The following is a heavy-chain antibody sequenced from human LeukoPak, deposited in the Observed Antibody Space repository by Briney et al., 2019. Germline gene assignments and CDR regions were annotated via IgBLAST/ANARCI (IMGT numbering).Heavy chain of an antibody. CDR2: IYYSGST. CDR1: GGSISSSSYY. V-gene: IGHV4-39*01. J-gene: IGHJ2*01. Sequence: SETLSLTCTVSGGSISSSSYYWGWIRQPPGKGLEWVGSIYYSGSTYYNPSLKSRVTISVDTSKNQFSLKLSSVTAADTAVYYCARLEGSSWPMGKAHWYFDLWGRGTLVTVSS. D-gene: IGHD6-13*01. CDR3: ARLEGSSWPMGKAHWYFDL.